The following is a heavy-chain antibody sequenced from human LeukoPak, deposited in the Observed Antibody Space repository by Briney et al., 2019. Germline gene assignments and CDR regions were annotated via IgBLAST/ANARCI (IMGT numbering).Heavy chain of an antibody. CDR3: AGVGQGYCSSTSCSLDAFDI. CDR2: IYSGGST. V-gene: IGHV3-53*01. J-gene: IGHJ3*02. Sequence: QTGGSLRLSCAASGFTVSSNYMSWVRQAPGKGLEWVSVIYSGGSTYYADSVKGRFTISRDNSKNTLYLQMNSLRAEDTAVYYCAGVGQGYCSSTSCSLDAFDIWGQGTMVTVSS. D-gene: IGHD2-2*01. CDR1: GFTVSSNY.